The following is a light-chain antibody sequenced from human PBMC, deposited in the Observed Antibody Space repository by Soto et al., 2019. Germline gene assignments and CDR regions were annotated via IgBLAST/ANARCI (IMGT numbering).Light chain of an antibody. V-gene: IGLV2-14*01. CDR3: SSYTSSSTLV. CDR2: EVS. CDR1: SGDVGGYNY. J-gene: IGLJ3*02. Sequence: QSALTQPASVSGSPGQSITISCTGTSGDVGGYNYVSWYQQHPGKAPKLMIHEVSNRPSGVSNRFSGSKSGNTASLTISGLQAEDEADYYCSSYTSSSTLVFGGGTQLTVL.